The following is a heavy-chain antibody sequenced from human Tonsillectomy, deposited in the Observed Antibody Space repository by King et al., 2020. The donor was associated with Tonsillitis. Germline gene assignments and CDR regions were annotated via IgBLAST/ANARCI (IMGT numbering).Heavy chain of an antibody. CDR1: GFTFRNYA. Sequence: VQLVESGGGVVQPGRSLRLSCAASGFTFRNYAMHWVXQAPGKGLEXVXXXXYXGXXIFXXXSVXXRFTILRDXSKNTLYLQMXSLGAEDTAVYYCARENYGEQYFDYWGQGTLVTVSS. CDR2: XXYXGXXI. D-gene: IGHD4-17*01. J-gene: IGHJ4*02. V-gene: IGHV3-30-3*01. CDR3: ARENYGEQYFDY.